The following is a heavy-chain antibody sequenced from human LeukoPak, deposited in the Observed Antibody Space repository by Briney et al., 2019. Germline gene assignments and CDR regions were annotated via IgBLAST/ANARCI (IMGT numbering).Heavy chain of an antibody. J-gene: IGHJ4*02. D-gene: IGHD2-15*01. Sequence: SETLSLTCAVSGGSISSNNWWIWVRQSPEKGLEWIGEIYHDGSTNYNPSLKSRVTMSVDASKSQFSLKLASVTAADTAVYYCAWRDAGVRTPGVDRWGQGTPVTVSS. CDR1: GGSISSNNW. V-gene: IGHV4-4*02. CDR3: AWRDAGVRTPGVDR. CDR2: IYHDGST.